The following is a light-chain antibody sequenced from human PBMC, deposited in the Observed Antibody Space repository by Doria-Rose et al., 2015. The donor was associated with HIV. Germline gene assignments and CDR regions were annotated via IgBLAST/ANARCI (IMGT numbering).Light chain of an antibody. CDR3: CSYAAISSLM. CDR2: EVT. CDR1: SSDVGSHSL. Sequence: QSVLTQPASVSGSPGQSITISCTGTSSDVGSHSLVSWYQQHPGKAPKLMIYEVTKRPSGISDRFSGSKSGNTASLTISGLQAEDEATYYCCSYAAISSLMFGGGTKLTVL. V-gene: IGLV2-23*02. J-gene: IGLJ3*02.